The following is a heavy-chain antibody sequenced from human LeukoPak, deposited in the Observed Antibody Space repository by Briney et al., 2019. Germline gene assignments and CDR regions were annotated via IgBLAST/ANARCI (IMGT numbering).Heavy chain of an antibody. CDR3: ARVDSSSWAS. J-gene: IGHJ4*02. Sequence: GGSLRLSCAASGFTFDDYGMSWVRQAPGKGLEWVSGINWNGGSTGYADSVKGRLTISRNNAKNSLYLQMNSLRAEDTALYYCARVDSSSWASWGQGTLVTVSS. CDR2: INWNGGST. D-gene: IGHD6-13*01. CDR1: GFTFDDYG. V-gene: IGHV3-20*04.